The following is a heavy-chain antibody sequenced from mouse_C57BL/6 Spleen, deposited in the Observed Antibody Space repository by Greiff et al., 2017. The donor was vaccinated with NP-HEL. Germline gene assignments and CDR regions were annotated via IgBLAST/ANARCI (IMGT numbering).Heavy chain of an antibody. CDR2: INPSSGYT. J-gene: IGHJ3*01. V-gene: IGHV1-7*01. D-gene: IGHD1-1*01. Sequence: VQLQESGAELVKPGASVKLSCKASGYTFTSYWMHWVKQRPGQGLEWIGYINPSSGYTKYNQKFKDKATLTADKSSSPPYLQLSSLTSEDCAVYYCARGEPDDYGSTTFADWGKGTLVTVAA. CDR3: ARGEPDDYGSTTFAD. CDR1: GYTFTSYW.